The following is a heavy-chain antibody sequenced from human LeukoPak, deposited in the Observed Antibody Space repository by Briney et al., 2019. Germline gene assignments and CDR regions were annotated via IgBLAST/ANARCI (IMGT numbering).Heavy chain of an antibody. CDR1: GYTFTSYY. CDR2: INPSGGST. V-gene: IGHV1-46*01. J-gene: IGHJ5*02. D-gene: IGHD5/OR15-5a*01. Sequence: ASVKVSCKASGYTFTSYYMHWVRQAPGQGLEWMGIINPSGGSTSYAQKFQGRVTMTRDTSTSTVYLELSSLRSEDTAVYYCARRRRRYTVGEHWFDPWGQGTLVTVSS. CDR3: ARRRRRYTVGEHWFDP.